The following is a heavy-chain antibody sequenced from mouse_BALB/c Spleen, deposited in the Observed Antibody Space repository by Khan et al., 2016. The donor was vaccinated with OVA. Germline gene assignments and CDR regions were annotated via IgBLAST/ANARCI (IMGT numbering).Heavy chain of an antibody. CDR3: AKGIWSYYHAIDY. CDR1: GFPLTDFD. Sequence: QALLKESGPGLVAPSQSLSITCTVSGFPLTDFDVNSTRPPPGKGLEWLGVIWGGGNIFYKSALKSRLNISKDNSKSQVFLKMNRLQTEDTAMYYCAKGIWSYYHAIDYWGQGTSVNVSS. J-gene: IGHJ4*01. V-gene: IGHV2-6-5*01. CDR2: IWGGGNI. D-gene: IGHD1-1*02.